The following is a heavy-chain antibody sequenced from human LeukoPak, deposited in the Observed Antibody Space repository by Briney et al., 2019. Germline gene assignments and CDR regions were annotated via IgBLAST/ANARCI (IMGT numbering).Heavy chain of an antibody. CDR1: GGSISSTTYY. J-gene: IGHJ3*02. V-gene: IGHV4-39*07. Sequence: PSETLSLTCIVSGGSISSTTYYWSWIRQPPGKGLEWIGEINHSGSTNYNPSLKSLVTISVDTSKNQFSLKLSSVTAADTAVYYCARVRGNYYYDSSGYPRVHAFDIWGQGTMVTVSS. CDR2: INHSGST. D-gene: IGHD3-22*01. CDR3: ARVRGNYYYDSSGYPRVHAFDI.